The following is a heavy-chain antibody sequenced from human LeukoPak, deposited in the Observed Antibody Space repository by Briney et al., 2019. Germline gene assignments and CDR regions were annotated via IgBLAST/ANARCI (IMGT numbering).Heavy chain of an antibody. Sequence: ASVKVSCKASGYTFTSYGISWVRQAPGQGLEWMGWISAYNGNTNYAQKLQGRVTMTTDTSTSTAYMELRSLRSDDTAVYYCARDEQLANYYHYYYMDVWGKGTTVTVSS. J-gene: IGHJ6*03. CDR3: ARDEQLANYYHYYYMDV. CDR2: ISAYNGNT. D-gene: IGHD6-6*01. CDR1: GYTFTSYG. V-gene: IGHV1-18*01.